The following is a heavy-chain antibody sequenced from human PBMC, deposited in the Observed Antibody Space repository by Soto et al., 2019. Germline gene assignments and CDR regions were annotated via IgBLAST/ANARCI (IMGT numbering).Heavy chain of an antibody. CDR2: ISAYNGNT. J-gene: IGHJ6*02. D-gene: IGHD1-1*01. V-gene: IGHV1-18*01. Sequence: ASVKVSCKASGYTFTKYGISWVRQAPGQGLEWMGWISAYNGNTNYAQKLQGRVTMTTDTSTSTAYMELRSLRSDDTAVYYCARVELERREGYYYYYGMDVWGQGTTVTVSS. CDR1: GYTFTKYG. CDR3: ARVELERREGYYYYYGMDV.